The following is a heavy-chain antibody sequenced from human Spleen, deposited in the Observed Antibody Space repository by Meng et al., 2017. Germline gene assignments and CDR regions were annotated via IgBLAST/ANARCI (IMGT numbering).Heavy chain of an antibody. CDR2: IKSRSDGGTT. CDR3: TTGRY. V-gene: IGHV3-15*01. J-gene: IGHJ4*02. CDR1: GFTFSNVR. Sequence: VQLLESGGGLVKPGESLRLSCAASGFTFSNVRMTWVRQAPGKGLEWVGRIKSRSDGGTTDYAAPVEGRLTISRDDSKNTLYLQMNSLKTEDTAVYYCTTGRYWGQGTLVTVSS.